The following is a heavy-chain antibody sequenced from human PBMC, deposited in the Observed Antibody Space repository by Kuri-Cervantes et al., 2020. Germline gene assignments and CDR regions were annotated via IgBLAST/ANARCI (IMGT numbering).Heavy chain of an antibody. CDR1: GGSISSGGYY. CDR2: IYYSGST. CDR3: ARGPEYDYVWGSYRYYFDY. D-gene: IGHD3-16*02. J-gene: IGHJ4*02. V-gene: IGHV4-31*03. Sequence: SETLSLTCTVSGGSISSGGYYWSWIRQHPGKGLEWIGYIYYSGSTYYNPSLKSRVTISVDTSKNQFSLKLSSVTAADTAVYYCARGPEYDYVWGSYRYYFDYWGQGTLVTVSS.